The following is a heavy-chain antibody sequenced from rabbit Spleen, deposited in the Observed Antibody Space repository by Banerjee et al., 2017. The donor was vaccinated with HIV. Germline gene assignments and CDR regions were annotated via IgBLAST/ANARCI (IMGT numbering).Heavy chain of an antibody. Sequence: QEQLEESGGGRFSLKGSWTPTSKASGFPFVNKAVFAWFRQAPGKGLEWIACINAVTGKAVYASWAKGRFTFSKTSSTTVTLQMTSLTAADTATYFCARDSGSSFSSYGMDLWGPGTLVTVS. J-gene: IGHJ6*01. V-gene: IGHV1S45*01. CDR2: INAVTGKA. D-gene: IGHD8-1*01. CDR1: GFPFVNKAV. CDR3: ARDSGSSFSSYGMDL.